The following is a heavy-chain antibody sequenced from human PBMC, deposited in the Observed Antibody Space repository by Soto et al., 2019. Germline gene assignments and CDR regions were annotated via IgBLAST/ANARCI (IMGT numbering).Heavy chain of an antibody. J-gene: IGHJ4*02. V-gene: IGHV4-34*01. CDR3: ARGWGRIFDY. CDR1: GGSFSGFY. D-gene: IGHD7-27*01. Sequence: QVQLQQCGAGLLKPSETLSLTCAVYGGSFSGFYWSWIRQPPGKGLEWIGEISHSGSTNYNPSLKSRVTISVDTSKNQFSLKLSSVTAADTAVYYCARGWGRIFDYWGQGTLVTVSS. CDR2: ISHSGST.